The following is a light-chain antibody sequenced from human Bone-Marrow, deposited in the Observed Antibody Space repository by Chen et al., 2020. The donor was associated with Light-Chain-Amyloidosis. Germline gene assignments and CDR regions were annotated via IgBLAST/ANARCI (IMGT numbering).Light chain of an antibody. CDR2: GKN. Sequence: SSELTHDPAVSVAFGQTVRITCQGDSLRSYYARWYQQKPGQAPVLVIYGKNNRPSGSPDRFYGSSSGNTAALTITGAQAEDEADYYCNSRDSSGNHLVFGGGTKLTGL. CDR3: NSRDSSGNHLV. CDR1: SLRSYY. V-gene: IGLV3-19*01. J-gene: IGLJ3*02.